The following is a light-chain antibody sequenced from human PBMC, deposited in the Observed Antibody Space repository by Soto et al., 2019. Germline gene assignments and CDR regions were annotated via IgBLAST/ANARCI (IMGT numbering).Light chain of an antibody. CDR1: QSVSSR. V-gene: IGKV3-20*01. CDR2: GAS. J-gene: IGKJ1*01. CDR3: QQYGSSPPT. Sequence: EMVFTQSPGPLSMSPGERATLSCGASQSVSSRLAWYQQRPGQAPRLLISGASSRATGIPDRFSGSGSGTDFTLTISRLEPEDFAVYYCQQYGSSPPTFGQGTKVDIK.